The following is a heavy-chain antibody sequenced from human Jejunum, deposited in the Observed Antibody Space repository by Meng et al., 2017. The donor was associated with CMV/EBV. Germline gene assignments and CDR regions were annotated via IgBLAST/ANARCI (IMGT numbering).Heavy chain of an antibody. Sequence: QAPGQGLEWMGWISPYNGNKKYSQNLQGRVTMTTDTFTSTVYMELGSLRSDDTAVYYCARGRTRFLEWLPSDWFDFWGQGTMVTVSS. CDR2: ISPYNGNK. J-gene: IGHJ3*01. D-gene: IGHD3-3*01. V-gene: IGHV1-18*01. CDR3: ARGRTRFLEWLPSDWFDF.